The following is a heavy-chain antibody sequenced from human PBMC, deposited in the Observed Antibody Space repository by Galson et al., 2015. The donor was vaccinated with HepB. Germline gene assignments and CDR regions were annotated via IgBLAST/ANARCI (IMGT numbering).Heavy chain of an antibody. Sequence: SLRLSCAASGFTFSNYAMSWVRQAPGKGLEWVSAISGSGGSTYYAASVKGRFTISRDNSKNTLYLQMNSLRLEDTAVYYCARDMYSSSRPEYFPHWGQGTLVTVSS. V-gene: IGHV3-23*01. CDR3: ARDMYSSSRPEYFPH. CDR1: GFTFSNYA. J-gene: IGHJ1*01. CDR2: ISGSGGST. D-gene: IGHD6-13*01.